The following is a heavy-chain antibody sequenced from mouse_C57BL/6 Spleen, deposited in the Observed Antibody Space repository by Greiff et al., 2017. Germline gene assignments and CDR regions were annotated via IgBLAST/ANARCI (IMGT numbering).Heavy chain of an antibody. CDR3: ARSDSGRCAY. Sequence: QVQLQQPGAELVRPGSSVKLSCKASGYTFTSYWMHWVKQRPIQGLEWIGNIDPSDSETHYNQKFKDKATLTVDKSSSTAYMQLSSLTSEDSAVYYCARSDSGRCAYWGQGTLVTVSA. V-gene: IGHV1-52*01. CDR2: IDPSDSET. J-gene: IGHJ3*01. D-gene: IGHD4-1*01. CDR1: GYTFTSYW.